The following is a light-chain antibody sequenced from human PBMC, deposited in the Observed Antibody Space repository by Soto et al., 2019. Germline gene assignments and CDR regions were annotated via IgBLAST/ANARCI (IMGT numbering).Light chain of an antibody. J-gene: IGKJ5*01. CDR2: DAS. CDR3: QQGGT. V-gene: IGKV3-11*01. CDR1: QSVRSY. Sequence: DIVLTQSPATLSLSPGERATLSCRASQSVRSYLGWYQQRPGQAPRLLIYDASNRATGIPARFSGSGSGTDFTRSITSLEPEDFALYYCQQGGTFGQGTRLEIK.